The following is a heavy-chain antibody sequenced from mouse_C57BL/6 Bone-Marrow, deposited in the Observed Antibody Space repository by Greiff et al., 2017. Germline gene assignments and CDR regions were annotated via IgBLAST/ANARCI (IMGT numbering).Heavy chain of an antibody. D-gene: IGHD4-1*01. CDR3: AGSGPLGRSLDY. CDR2: IYPTSGRT. CDR1: GYTFTSYW. Sequence: VKLQQPGAELVKPGASVKMSCKASGYTFTSYWITWVKQRPGQGLEWIGDIYPTSGRTNYNEKFKSKAILTVDTSSNTAYMQLSSLTSEDSAVFYGAGSGPLGRSLDYWGQGTTLTVSS. V-gene: IGHV1-55*01. J-gene: IGHJ2*01.